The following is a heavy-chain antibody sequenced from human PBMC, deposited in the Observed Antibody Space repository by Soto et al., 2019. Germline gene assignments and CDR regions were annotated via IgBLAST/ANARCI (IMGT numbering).Heavy chain of an antibody. J-gene: IGHJ5*02. V-gene: IGHV1-24*01. Sequence: ASVKVSCKVSGYTLTELSMHWVRQAPGKGLEWMGGFDPEDGETIYAQKFQGRVTMTEDTSTDTAYMALSSLRSEDTAVYYCATRSSVCSSTSCSIWFDPWGQGTRVTVS. D-gene: IGHD2-2*01. CDR3: ATRSSVCSSTSCSIWFDP. CDR2: FDPEDGET. CDR1: GYTLTELS.